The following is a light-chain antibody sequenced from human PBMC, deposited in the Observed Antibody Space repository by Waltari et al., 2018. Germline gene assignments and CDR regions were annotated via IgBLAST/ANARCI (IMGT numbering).Light chain of an antibody. V-gene: IGKV4-1*01. CDR2: WAS. Sequence: DFVLTQSPDSLAVSLGERATINCRSSQRVFYNSDNRNYLAWYQQKPGQPPKLLISWASTRRSGVPDRISGSGSGTDFTLTINALQAEDVAVYYCQQYNNWPLTFGGGTKVEIK. CDR3: QQYNNWPLT. CDR1: QRVFYNSDNRNY. J-gene: IGKJ4*01.